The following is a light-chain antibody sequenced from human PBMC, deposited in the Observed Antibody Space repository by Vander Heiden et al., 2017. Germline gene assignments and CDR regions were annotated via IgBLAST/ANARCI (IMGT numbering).Light chain of an antibody. V-gene: IGLV2-23*01. J-gene: IGLJ1*01. CDR3: CSYVGSRVYV. CDR1: GSEVGSYKV. Sequence: QSALTQLASVSGSPGQSLTISCTGTGSEVGSYKVVSWYQQHPGKAPKLIIYEGIKRPSGVSNRFSGSPSGNTASLTISGLQPEDEADYYCCSYVGSRVYVFGTGTKVTVL. CDR2: EGI.